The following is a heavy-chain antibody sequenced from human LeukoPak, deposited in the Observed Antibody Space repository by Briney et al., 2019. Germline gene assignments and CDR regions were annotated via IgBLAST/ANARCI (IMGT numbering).Heavy chain of an antibody. CDR3: ARDSYRAVAGQLYYYYYMDV. CDR2: IIPIFGTA. CDR1: GGTFSSYA. J-gene: IGHJ6*03. V-gene: IGHV1-69*13. D-gene: IGHD6-19*01. Sequence: SVKVSCKASGGTFSSYAISWVRQAPGQGLEWMGGIIPIFGTANYAQKFQGRVTITADESTSTVYMELSSLRSEDTAVYYCARDSYRAVAGQLYYYYYMDVWGKGTTVTISS.